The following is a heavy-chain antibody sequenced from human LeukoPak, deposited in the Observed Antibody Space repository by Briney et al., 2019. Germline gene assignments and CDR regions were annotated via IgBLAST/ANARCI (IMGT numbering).Heavy chain of an antibody. J-gene: IGHJ4*02. CDR3: ARGSGWYEPYYFDY. CDR1: GFTFSSYA. Sequence: PGGSLRLSCAASGFTFSSYAMHWVRQAPGKGLEWVAVISYDGSNKYYADSVKGRFTISRDNSKNTLYLQMNSLRAEDTAVYYCARGSGWYEPYYFDYWGQGTLVTVSS. CDR2: ISYDGSNK. V-gene: IGHV3-30-3*01. D-gene: IGHD6-19*01.